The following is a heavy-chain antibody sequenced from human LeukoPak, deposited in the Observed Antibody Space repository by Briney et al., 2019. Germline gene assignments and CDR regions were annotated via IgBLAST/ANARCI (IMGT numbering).Heavy chain of an antibody. D-gene: IGHD7-27*01. V-gene: IGHV4-34*01. CDR1: GGSFSTYY. Sequence: SETLSLTCAVYGGSFSTYYWNWIRQPPGKGLEWIVEINHSGITNYNSSLKSRVTISVDTSKNQFSLRLSSVTAADTAMYYCARDETGDAYWGQGTLVTVSS. J-gene: IGHJ4*02. CDR3: ARDETGDAY. CDR2: INHSGIT.